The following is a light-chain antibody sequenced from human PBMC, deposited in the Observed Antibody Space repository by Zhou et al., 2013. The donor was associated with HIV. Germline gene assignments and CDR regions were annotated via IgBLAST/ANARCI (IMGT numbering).Light chain of an antibody. V-gene: IGKV3-11*01. Sequence: EIVLTQSPATLSLSPGERATLSCRASQSVDNYLAWYQQKPGQAPRLLIYDASNRATGIPVRFTGSGSGTDFTLTFTTLGPEDFAVYYCQQYANSPQTFGQGTKVEIK. CDR2: DAS. J-gene: IGKJ2*01. CDR3: QQYANSPQT. CDR1: QSVDNY.